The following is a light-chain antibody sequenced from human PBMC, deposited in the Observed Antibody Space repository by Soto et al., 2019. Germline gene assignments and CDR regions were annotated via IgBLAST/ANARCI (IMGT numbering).Light chain of an antibody. CDR2: EVT. CDR1: SSDVGGYNY. CDR3: SSYTGRTTYV. Sequence: QSVLTQPASVSGSPGQSITTSCTGTSSDVGGYNYVSWYQKHPGKAPKVMIYEVTNRPSGVSNRFSGSKSGNTASLTISGLQVEAEADYYCSSYTGRTTYVFGTGTKVTVL. J-gene: IGLJ1*01. V-gene: IGLV2-14*01.